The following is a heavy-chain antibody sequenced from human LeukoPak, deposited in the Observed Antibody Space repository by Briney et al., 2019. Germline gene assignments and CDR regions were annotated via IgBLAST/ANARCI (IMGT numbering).Heavy chain of an antibody. CDR3: ASEKHYYDSSVGGY. Sequence: RGSVTLSRPDSGYTFSSYSMNWVRQAPGKGLEWVSSISSSSSYIYYADSVKGRFTISRDNAKNSLYLQMNSLRAEDTAVYYCASEKHYYDSSVGGYWGQGTLVTVSS. CDR2: ISSSSSYI. V-gene: IGHV3-21*01. D-gene: IGHD3-22*01. J-gene: IGHJ4*02. CDR1: GYTFSSYS.